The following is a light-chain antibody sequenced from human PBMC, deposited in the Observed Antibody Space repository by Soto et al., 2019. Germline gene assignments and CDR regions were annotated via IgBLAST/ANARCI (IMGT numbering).Light chain of an antibody. V-gene: IGKV1-33*01. Sequence: DIQMTQSPSSLSPSVGDKVTITCRASQDIRNYLNWYQQKPGKAPKVLIFGASSLYTGVPKRFSGSGFGTEFTLTISSLQPEDFTVYSCLQYHNLWAFGQGTKVEI. CDR3: LQYHNLWA. CDR2: GAS. J-gene: IGKJ1*01. CDR1: QDIRNY.